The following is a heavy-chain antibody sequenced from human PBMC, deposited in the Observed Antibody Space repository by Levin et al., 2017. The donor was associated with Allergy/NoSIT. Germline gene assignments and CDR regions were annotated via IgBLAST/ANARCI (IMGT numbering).Heavy chain of an antibody. V-gene: IGHV3-15*01. Sequence: PGGSLRLSCTASGITFSNAWMSWARQAPGKGLEWVGRIKSKTDGGTADYASPVKGRFTISRDDSELTLYLQMNSLKTEDTAVYYCTTYISSWYYFDSWGQGTLVTVYS. CDR3: TTYISSWYYFDS. J-gene: IGHJ4*02. CDR2: IKSKTDGGTA. CDR1: GITFSNAW. D-gene: IGHD6-13*01.